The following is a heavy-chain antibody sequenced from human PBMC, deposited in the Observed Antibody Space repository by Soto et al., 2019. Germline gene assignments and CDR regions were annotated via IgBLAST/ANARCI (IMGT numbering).Heavy chain of an antibody. Sequence: ASVKVSCKASGYTFTSYGISWVRQAPGQGLEWMGWISAYNGNTNYAQKLQGRVTMTTDTSTSTAYMELRSLRSDDTAVYYCASTNYYDSSGYHDAFAIWGQGTMVTVSS. J-gene: IGHJ3*02. CDR2: ISAYNGNT. CDR1: GYTFTSYG. V-gene: IGHV1-18*01. D-gene: IGHD3-22*01. CDR3: ASTNYYDSSGYHDAFAI.